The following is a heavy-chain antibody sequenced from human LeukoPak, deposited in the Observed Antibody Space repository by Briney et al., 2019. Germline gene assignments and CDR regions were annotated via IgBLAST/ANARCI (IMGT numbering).Heavy chain of an antibody. J-gene: IGHJ4*02. V-gene: IGHV1-69*13. D-gene: IGHD3-22*01. CDR3: AKVQFDYYDSSGYYRPIDY. CDR1: GGTFSSYA. Sequence: SVKVSCKASGGTFSSYAISWVRQAPGQGLEWMGGIIPIFDSANYAEKFQGRVTITADESTSTAYMELSSLRAEDTAVYYCAKVQFDYYDSSGYYRPIDYWGQGTLVTVSS. CDR2: IIPIFDSA.